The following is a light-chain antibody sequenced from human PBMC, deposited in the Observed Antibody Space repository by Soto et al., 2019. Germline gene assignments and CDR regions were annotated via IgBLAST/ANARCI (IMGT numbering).Light chain of an antibody. CDR1: SSDVGAYIY. Sequence: QSVLTQPASVSGSPGQSIAISCTGTSSDVGAYIYVSWYQHHPGKAPKLILYDVSARPSGVSDRFSGSKSGNTASLTISGLQPEYEADYYCSSYTSSSTEVFGTGTKVTVL. CDR3: SSYTSSSTEV. J-gene: IGLJ1*01. CDR2: DVS. V-gene: IGLV2-14*03.